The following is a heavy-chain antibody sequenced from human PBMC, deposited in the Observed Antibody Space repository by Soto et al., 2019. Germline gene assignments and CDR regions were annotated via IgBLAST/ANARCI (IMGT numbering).Heavy chain of an antibody. Sequence: QVQLVQSGAEVKKPGASEKVSCRASGYTFTGYAIHWVRQAPGQRLEWMGWINGGNGDTKYSQKFQGRVTITRDTSARTAYMELTSLGYEDTALYHCARGYCSSTSCQYYFDYWGEGTPVTVSS. CDR3: ARGYCSSTSCQYYFDY. CDR1: GYTFTGYA. D-gene: IGHD2-2*01. V-gene: IGHV1-3*01. CDR2: INGGNGDT. J-gene: IGHJ4*02.